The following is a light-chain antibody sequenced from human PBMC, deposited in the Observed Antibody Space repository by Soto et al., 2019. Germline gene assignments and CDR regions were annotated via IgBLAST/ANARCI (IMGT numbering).Light chain of an antibody. J-gene: IGKJ1*01. CDR3: QQYYSTPRT. V-gene: IGKV4-1*01. CDR1: QSVLYSSSNKNY. CDR2: WAS. Sequence: DFVMTQSPDSLAVPLGERATINCKSSQSVLYSSSNKNYLAWYQQKPGQPPKLLIYWASTRESGVPDRFSGSGSGTDFTLTISSLQAEDVAVYYCQQYYSTPRTFGQGTKVDIK.